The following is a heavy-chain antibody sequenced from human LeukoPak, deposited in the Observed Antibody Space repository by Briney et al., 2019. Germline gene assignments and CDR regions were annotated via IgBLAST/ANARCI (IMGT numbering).Heavy chain of an antibody. CDR2: ISSSSSTI. CDR1: GFTFSSYS. Sequence: TGGSLRLSCAASGFTFSSYSMNWVRQAPGKGLEWVSYISSSSSTIYYADSVKGRFTISRDNAKNSLYLQMNSLRAEDTAVYYCARGLEWLLHYWGQGTLVTVSS. J-gene: IGHJ4*02. CDR3: ARGLEWLLHY. V-gene: IGHV3-48*01. D-gene: IGHD3-3*01.